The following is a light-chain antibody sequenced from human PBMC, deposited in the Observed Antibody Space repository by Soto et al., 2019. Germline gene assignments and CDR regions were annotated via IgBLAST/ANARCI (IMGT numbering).Light chain of an antibody. CDR1: SSDVGGYNY. CDR3: SSYAGGNV. Sequence: SALTQPPSASGSPGQPVTISCTGTSSDVGGYNYVSWYQQHPGKAPKLMIYEVSKRPSGVPDRFSGSKSGNTASLTASGLQAEDEADYYCSSYAGGNVFGTGTKSPS. V-gene: IGLV2-8*01. CDR2: EVS. J-gene: IGLJ1*01.